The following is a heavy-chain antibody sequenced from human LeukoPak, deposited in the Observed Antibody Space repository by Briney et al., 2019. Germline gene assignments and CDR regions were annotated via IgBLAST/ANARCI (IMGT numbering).Heavy chain of an antibody. J-gene: IGHJ4*02. D-gene: IGHD2-2*01. CDR3: AKNPCSSTSCYGDY. Sequence: GGSLRLSRAASGFTFSSYAMSWVRQAPGKGLEWVSAISGSGGSTYYADSVKGRFTISRDNSKNTLYLQMNSLRAEDTAVYYCAKNPCSSTSCYGDYWGQGTLVTVSS. CDR2: ISGSGGST. CDR1: GFTFSSYA. V-gene: IGHV3-23*01.